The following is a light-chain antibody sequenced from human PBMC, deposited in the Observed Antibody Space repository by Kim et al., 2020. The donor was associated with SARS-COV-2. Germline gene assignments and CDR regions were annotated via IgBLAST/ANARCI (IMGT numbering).Light chain of an antibody. CDR3: QQRRTWPLT. V-gene: IGKV3-11*01. Sequence: LSPGESATLSCRASQSIGDWLAWYQQKSGQAPRLLIYDASNRATGIPARFSGSGSGTDFTLTISSLEPEDFAVYYCQQRRTWPLTFGGGTKVEIK. CDR2: DAS. CDR1: QSIGDW. J-gene: IGKJ4*01.